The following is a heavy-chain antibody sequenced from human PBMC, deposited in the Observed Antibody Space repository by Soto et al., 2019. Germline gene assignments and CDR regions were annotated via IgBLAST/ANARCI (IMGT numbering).Heavy chain of an antibody. J-gene: IGHJ6*02. CDR3: AAEESAGYYYYYGIDV. Sequence: QMQLVQSGPEVKKPGTSVKVSCKASGFTFTSSAVQWVRQARGQRLEWIGWIVVGSGNTNYAQKFQERVTITRDMSTSTADMELSSLRSEDTAVYYCAAEESAGYYYYYGIDVWGQGTTVTVSS. V-gene: IGHV1-58*01. CDR2: IVVGSGNT. D-gene: IGHD3-10*01. CDR1: GFTFTSSA.